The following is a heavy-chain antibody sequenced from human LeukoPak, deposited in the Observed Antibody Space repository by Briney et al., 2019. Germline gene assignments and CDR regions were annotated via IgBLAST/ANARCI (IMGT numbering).Heavy chain of an antibody. V-gene: IGHV4-34*01. J-gene: IGHJ6*02. CDR2: INHSGST. CDR1: GGSFSGYY. D-gene: IGHD3-16*01. Sequence: SETLSLTCAVYGGSFSGYYWSWIRQPPGKGLEWIGEINHSGSTNYNPSLKSRVTISVDTSKNQFSLKLSSVTAADTAVYYCARRIRYDYVWGSYPPRYGMDVWGQGTTVTVSS. CDR3: ARRIRYDYVWGSYPPRYGMDV.